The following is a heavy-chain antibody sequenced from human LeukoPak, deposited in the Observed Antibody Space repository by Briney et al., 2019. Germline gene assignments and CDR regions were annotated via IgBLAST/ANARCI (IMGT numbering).Heavy chain of an antibody. CDR2: IWYDGSNK. CDR3: ARGSGGSRGLDY. CDR1: GFTFSSYG. D-gene: IGHD2-15*01. Sequence: PGGSLRLSCAASGFTFSSYGMHWVRQAPGKGLEWVAVIWYDGSNKYYADSVKGRFTISRDNSKNTLYLQMNSLRAEDTAVYYCARGSGGSRGLDYWGQGTLVTVSS. V-gene: IGHV3-33*01. J-gene: IGHJ4*02.